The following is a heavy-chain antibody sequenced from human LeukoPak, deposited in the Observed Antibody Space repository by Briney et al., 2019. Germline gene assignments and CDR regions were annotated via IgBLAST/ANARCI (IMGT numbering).Heavy chain of an antibody. Sequence: ASVKVSCKASGYTFISYYIHWVRQAPGQGLEWMGIINPGGGSTTYAQKFQGRVTMTRDTSTSTVYMLLSSLRSEDTAIYYCARGGDNSYFDYWGQGTLVTVSS. CDR3: ARGGDNSYFDY. CDR1: GYTFISYY. J-gene: IGHJ4*02. V-gene: IGHV1-46*01. CDR2: INPGGGST. D-gene: IGHD4-23*01.